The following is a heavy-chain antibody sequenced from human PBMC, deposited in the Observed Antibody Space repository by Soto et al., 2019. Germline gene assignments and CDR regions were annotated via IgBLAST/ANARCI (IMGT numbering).Heavy chain of an antibody. D-gene: IGHD5-18*01. J-gene: IGHJ4*02. CDR3: AKGDTAMALYYYFDY. Sequence: XXSLRLSCAASGFTFSNYVMRWVLQAPGKGLEWVSSISVSGTSTFYADSVKGRFTISRDNSKNTLFLQMTSLRAEDTAEYYCAKGDTAMALYYYFDYWGQGTLVTVSS. CDR2: ISVSGTST. CDR1: GFTFSNYV. V-gene: IGHV3-23*01.